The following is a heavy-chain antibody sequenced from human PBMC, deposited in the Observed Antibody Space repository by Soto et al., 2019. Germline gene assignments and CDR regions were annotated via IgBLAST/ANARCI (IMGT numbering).Heavy chain of an antibody. J-gene: IGHJ4*02. CDR3: AREEKNPFMYSGYDWGDGALFY. D-gene: IGHD5-12*01. CDR1: GLTFSSYA. V-gene: IGHV3-30-3*01. CDR2: ISYDGSNK. Sequence: PGGSLRLSCAASGLTFSSYAMHWVRQAPGKGLEWVAVISYDGSNKYYADSVKGRFTISRDNSKNTLYLQMNSLRAEDTAVYYCAREEKNPFMYSGYDWGDGALFYWGQGTLVTVSS.